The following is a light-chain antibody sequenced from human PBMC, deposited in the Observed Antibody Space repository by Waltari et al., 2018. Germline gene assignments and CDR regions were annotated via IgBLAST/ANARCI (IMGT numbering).Light chain of an antibody. J-gene: IGLJ2*01. Sequence: QAALTQPRSVSGSPGQSVTISCTGASSDIGGYNYVSWYQQHPGTAPKLMIYEVSKRPSGVSDRFSGSKSGNTASLTISGLQAEDEADYYCSSYAVSNTWVFGGGTRLTVL. V-gene: IGLV2-11*01. CDR1: SSDIGGYNY. CDR2: EVS. CDR3: SSYAVSNTWV.